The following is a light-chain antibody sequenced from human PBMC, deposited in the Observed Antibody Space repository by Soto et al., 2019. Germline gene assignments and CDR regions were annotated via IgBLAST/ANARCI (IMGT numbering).Light chain of an antibody. J-gene: IGKJ4*01. CDR3: QQLNAYPPN. CDR2: GAS. CDR1: QDITNY. Sequence: DIQFTHPPSFLSASLGYIFTITCRASQDITNYLAWYLQKPGKAPKLLISGASTLQSGVPSRFSGSGSGTEFTLTVSSLQPEDFATYYCQQLNAYPPNFGGGTKVDI. V-gene: IGKV1-9*01.